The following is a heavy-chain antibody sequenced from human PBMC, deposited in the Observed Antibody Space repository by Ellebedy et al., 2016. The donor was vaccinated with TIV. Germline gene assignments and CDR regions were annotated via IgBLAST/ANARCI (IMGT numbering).Heavy chain of an antibody. D-gene: IGHD6-19*01. CDR3: ARAYVGAVAGTGWFDP. Sequence: MPSETLSLTCTVSGGSISSSSYYWGWIRQPPGKGLEWIGSIYYSGSTYYNPSLKSQVTISVDTSKNQFSLKLSSVTAADTAVYYCARAYVGAVAGTGWFDPWGQGTLVTVSS. V-gene: IGHV4-39*07. J-gene: IGHJ5*02. CDR1: GGSISSSSYY. CDR2: IYYSGST.